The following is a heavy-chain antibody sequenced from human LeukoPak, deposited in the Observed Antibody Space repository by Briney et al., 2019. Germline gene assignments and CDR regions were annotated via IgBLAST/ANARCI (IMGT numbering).Heavy chain of an antibody. V-gene: IGHV1-2*02. D-gene: IGHD6-13*01. Sequence: ASVKVSCKASGYTFTGYYMHWVRQAPGQGLEWMGWINPNSGGTNYAQKFQGRVTMTRDTSISTAYMELSRLRSDDTAVYYCARRTSYSSSWYGGNNWFDPWGQGTLVTASS. J-gene: IGHJ5*02. CDR2: INPNSGGT. CDR1: GYTFTGYY. CDR3: ARRTSYSSSWYGGNNWFDP.